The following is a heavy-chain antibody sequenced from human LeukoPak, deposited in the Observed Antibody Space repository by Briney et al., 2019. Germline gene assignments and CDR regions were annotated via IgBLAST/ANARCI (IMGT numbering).Heavy chain of an antibody. D-gene: IGHD3-3*01. CDR3: ARAGGFFSPFGY. CDR2: VYYGRTT. V-gene: IGHV4-39*07. J-gene: IGHJ4*02. Sequence: PSETLSLTCTVSAASFISSSHHWGWIRQSPGKGLEWIGTVYYGRTTYYNPSLDGRVTISLDTSKNQFSLKLSSVTAADTAVYYCARAGGFFSPFGYWGQGTLVTVSS. CDR1: AASFISSSHH.